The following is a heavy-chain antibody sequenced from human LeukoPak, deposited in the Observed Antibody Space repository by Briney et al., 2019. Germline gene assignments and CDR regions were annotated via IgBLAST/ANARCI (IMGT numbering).Heavy chain of an antibody. CDR3: AKDNWGFYYYYYYMDV. Sequence: GGSLRLSCAASGFTFSSYAMSWVRQAPGKGLEWVSAISGSGGSTYYADSVKGRFPISRDNSKNTLYLQMNSLRAADTAVYYCAKDNWGFYYYYYYMDVWGKGTTVTVSS. D-gene: IGHD7-27*01. CDR2: ISGSGGST. V-gene: IGHV3-23*01. J-gene: IGHJ6*03. CDR1: GFTFSSYA.